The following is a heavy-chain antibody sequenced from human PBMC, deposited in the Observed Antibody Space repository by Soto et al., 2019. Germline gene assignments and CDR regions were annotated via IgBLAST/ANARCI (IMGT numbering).Heavy chain of an antibody. CDR1: GFTFRNYG. CDR3: AKDGDFRSFDGWLDA. D-gene: IGHD3-3*01. J-gene: IGHJ5*02. Sequence: QVQVVESGGGVVQPGRSLRLSCAASGFTFRNYGMHWVRQAPGKGLEWVAVISYDGNREYYIDSVKGRFTISRDNSENTVHLQMNSLRGEDTAVYYCAKDGDFRSFDGWLDAWGQGTLVTVSS. V-gene: IGHV3-30*18. CDR2: ISYDGNRE.